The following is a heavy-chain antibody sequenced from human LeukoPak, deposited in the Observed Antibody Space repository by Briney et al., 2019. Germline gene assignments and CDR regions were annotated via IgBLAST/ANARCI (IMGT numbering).Heavy chain of an antibody. D-gene: IGHD1-26*01. CDR3: AREPGATVDYFDY. Sequence: PGGSLRLSCAASGFTFSSYAMHWVRQAPGKGLEWVAFIWYDGSNKYYADSVKGRFTISRDNSKNTLYLQMNSLRAEDTAVYYCAREPGATVDYFDYWGQGTLVTVSS. J-gene: IGHJ4*02. V-gene: IGHV3-33*01. CDR1: GFTFSSYA. CDR2: IWYDGSNK.